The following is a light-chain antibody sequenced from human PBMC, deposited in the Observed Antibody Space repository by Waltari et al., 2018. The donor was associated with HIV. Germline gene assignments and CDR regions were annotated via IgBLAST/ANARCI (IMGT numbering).Light chain of an antibody. J-gene: IGKJ1*01. V-gene: IGKV3-20*01. CDR2: GAS. CDR1: RSVSSSY. CDR3: QQYGSSRET. Sequence: EIVLTQSPGTLSLSPGERATLSCRASRSVSSSYLAWYQQKPGQAPRLLIYGASSRATGSPDRFSGSGSGTDFTLTISRLEPEDFAVYYCQQYGSSRETFGQGTKVEIK.